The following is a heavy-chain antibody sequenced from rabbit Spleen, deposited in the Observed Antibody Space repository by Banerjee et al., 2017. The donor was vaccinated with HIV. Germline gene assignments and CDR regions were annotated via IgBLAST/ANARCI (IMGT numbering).Heavy chain of an antibody. CDR1: GFSFSDRDV. CDR3: ARENNDGDFAT. D-gene: IGHD2-1*01. CDR2: INTATGKG. V-gene: IGHV1S45*01. J-gene: IGHJ4*01. Sequence: QEQLKESGGGLVQPGGSLTVTCKASGFSFSDRDVMCWVRQAPGKGLEWIACINTATGKGVDASWAKGRFTISKTSSTTVTLQMTSLTVADTATYFCARENNDGDFATWGQGPLVTVS.